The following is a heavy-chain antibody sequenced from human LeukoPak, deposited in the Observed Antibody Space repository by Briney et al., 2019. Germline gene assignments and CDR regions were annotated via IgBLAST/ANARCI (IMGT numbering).Heavy chain of an antibody. Sequence: GGSLRLSCAASGFTFSSNYMSWVRQAPGKGLEWVSVIYSGGSTYYSDSVKGRFTMSRDNSKNALYLQMNSLRAEDTAVYYCARDGITILGVVLSYFGYWGQGTLVTGSS. J-gene: IGHJ4*02. CDR3: ARDGITILGVVLSYFGY. CDR1: GFTFSSNY. CDR2: IYSGGST. D-gene: IGHD3-3*01. V-gene: IGHV3-66*02.